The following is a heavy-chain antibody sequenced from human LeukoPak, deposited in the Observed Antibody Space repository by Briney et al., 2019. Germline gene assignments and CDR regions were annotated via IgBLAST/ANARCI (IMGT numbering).Heavy chain of an antibody. CDR1: GYIFKDYA. Sequence: ASVKVSCKASGYIFKDYAMHWVRQAPGQRLEWMGWISTYNGNTNYAQKLQGRVTMTTDTSTSTAYMELRSLRSDDTAVYYCARHYCSGGSCYGVFDYWGQGTLVIVSS. V-gene: IGHV1-18*04. D-gene: IGHD2-15*01. CDR2: ISTYNGNT. CDR3: ARHYCSGGSCYGVFDY. J-gene: IGHJ4*02.